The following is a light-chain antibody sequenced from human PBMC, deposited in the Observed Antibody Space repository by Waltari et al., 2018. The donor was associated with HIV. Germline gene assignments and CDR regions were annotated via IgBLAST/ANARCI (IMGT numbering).Light chain of an antibody. V-gene: IGLV1-44*01. J-gene: IGLJ3*02. Sequence: QSVLTQPPSASGTPGPRVTISCSGSSSKIGTKTVNWYQQPPGSSPKFLSYGNHVRPAGGPDRFSGSNSGTSASLAISGLRSEDEADYYCAAWDDSLNAWVFGGGTKVTVL. CDR2: GNH. CDR1: SSKIGTKT. CDR3: AAWDDSLNAWV.